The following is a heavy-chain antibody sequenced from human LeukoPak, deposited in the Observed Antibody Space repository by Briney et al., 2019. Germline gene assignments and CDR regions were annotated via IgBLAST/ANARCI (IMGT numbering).Heavy chain of an antibody. CDR3: ARDGYSGSYYRLYYFFMDV. V-gene: IGHV3-23*01. CDR1: GFTFSSYA. J-gene: IGHJ6*03. CDR2: ISGSGDNM. D-gene: IGHD1-26*01. Sequence: GGSLRLSCAASGFTFSSYAMTWVRQAPGKGLEWVSSISGSGDNMDYADSVKGRFTISRDNSENTLYLQMNSLRGEDTAVYYCARDGYSGSYYRLYYFFMDVWGKGTTVTVSS.